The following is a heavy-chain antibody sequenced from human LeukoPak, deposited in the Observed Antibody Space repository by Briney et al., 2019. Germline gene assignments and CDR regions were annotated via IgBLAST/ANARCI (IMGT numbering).Heavy chain of an antibody. V-gene: IGHV3-53*01. CDR3: ARELRAGFDY. Sequence: GGSLRPSCAASGFTVSSNYMSWVRQAPGKGLEWVSVIYSGGSTYYADSVKGRFTISRDNSKNTLYLQMNSLRAEDTAVYYCARELRAGFDYWGQGTLVTVSS. CDR2: IYSGGST. CDR1: GFTVSSNY. D-gene: IGHD4-17*01. J-gene: IGHJ4*02.